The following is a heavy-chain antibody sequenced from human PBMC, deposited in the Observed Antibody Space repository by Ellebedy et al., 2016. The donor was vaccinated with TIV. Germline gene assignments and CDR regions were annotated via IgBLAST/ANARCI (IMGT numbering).Heavy chain of an antibody. D-gene: IGHD3-9*01. J-gene: IGHJ4*02. CDR3: ARGEDILYFDS. V-gene: IGHV4-39*07. Sequence: MPSETLSLTCTVSGASISSSGYFCAWIRQPPGEGLEWIGSVLYSGGTYYNPSLKSRLTISEDMSKNHFSLSLSSVTAADTARYYCARGEDILYFDSWGQGTLVTVSS. CDR2: VLYSGGT. CDR1: GASISSSGYF.